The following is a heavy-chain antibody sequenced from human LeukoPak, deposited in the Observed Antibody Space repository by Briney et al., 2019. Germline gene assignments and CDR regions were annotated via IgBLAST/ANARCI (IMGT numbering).Heavy chain of an antibody. D-gene: IGHD3-22*01. CDR3: AIHYDSSGYYAFDI. CDR2: IYPGDSDT. Sequence: GESLKISCKGSGYSFTSYWIGWVRQMPGKGQEWMGIIYPGDSDTRYSPSFQGQVTVSADKSISTAYLQWSSLKASDTAMYYCAIHYDSSGYYAFDIWGQGTMVTVSS. CDR1: GYSFTSYW. V-gene: IGHV5-51*01. J-gene: IGHJ3*02.